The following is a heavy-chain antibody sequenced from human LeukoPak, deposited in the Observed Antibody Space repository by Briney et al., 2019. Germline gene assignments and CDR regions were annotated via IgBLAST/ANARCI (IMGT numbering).Heavy chain of an antibody. CDR2: IFYSGST. D-gene: IGHD3-10*01. CDR1: GGSFSGYY. V-gene: IGHV4-34*12. J-gene: IGHJ3*02. Sequence: PSETLSLTCAVYGGSFSGYYWGWIRQPPGKGLEWIGNIFYSGSTYYSPSLMSRVTISLDTSRNQFSLKLNSVTAADTAVYYCAKSNGYGLVDIWGQGTMVTVSS. CDR3: AKSNGYGLVDI.